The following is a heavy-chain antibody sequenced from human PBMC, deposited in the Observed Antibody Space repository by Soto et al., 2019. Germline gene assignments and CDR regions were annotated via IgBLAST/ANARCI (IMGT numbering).Heavy chain of an antibody. CDR1: GGSISSADYY. CDR2: IYYSGST. CDR3: AREVLGDYGDYERMDV. Sequence: QVQLQESGPGLVKPSQTLSLTCSVSGGSISSADYYWSWIRQPPGKGLAWIGYIYYSGSTSYNPSLKSRVTIAVDTAKNQFSLKLSSVTAADTALYYCAREVLGDYGDYERMDVWGQGTTVTVSS. D-gene: IGHD4-17*01. J-gene: IGHJ6*02. V-gene: IGHV4-30-4*01.